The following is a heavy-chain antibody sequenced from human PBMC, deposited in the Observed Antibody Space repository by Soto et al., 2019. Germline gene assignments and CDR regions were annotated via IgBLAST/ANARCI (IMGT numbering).Heavy chain of an antibody. V-gene: IGHV3-30*04. CDR2: ISYDGSNK. J-gene: IGHJ4*02. Sequence: GGSLRLSCAASGFTFSSYAMHWVRQAPGKGLEWVAVISYDGSNKYYADSVKGRFTISRDNSKNTLYLQMNSLRAEDTAVYYCCGLSGNWGPFDYWGQGTLVTVSS. CDR3: CGLSGNWGPFDY. CDR1: GFTFSSYA. D-gene: IGHD7-27*01.